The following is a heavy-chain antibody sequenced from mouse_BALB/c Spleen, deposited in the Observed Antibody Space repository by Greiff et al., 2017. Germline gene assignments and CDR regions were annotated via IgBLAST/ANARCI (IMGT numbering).Heavy chain of an antibody. CDR3: ARGYDYGNSWFAY. V-gene: IGHV1S81*02. CDR2: INPSNGRT. Sequence: QVQLQQPGAELVKPGASVKLSCKASGYTFTSYWMHWVKQRPGQGLEWIGEINPSNGRTNYNEKFKSKATLTVDKSSSTAYMQLSSLTSEDSAVYYCARGYDYGNSWFAYWGQGTLVTVSA. CDR1: GYTFTSYW. D-gene: IGHD2-4*01. J-gene: IGHJ3*01.